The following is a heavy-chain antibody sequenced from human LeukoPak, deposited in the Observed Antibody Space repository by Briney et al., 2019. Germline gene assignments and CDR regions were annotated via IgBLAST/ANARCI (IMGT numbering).Heavy chain of an antibody. Sequence: SVKVSCKASGGTFSSYAISWVRQAPGQGLEWMGGIIPIFGTANYAQKFQGRVTITTDESTSTAYMELSSLRSEDTAVYYCAREVLPRKWKWFDPWGQGTLVTVSS. CDR1: GGTFSSYA. J-gene: IGHJ5*02. V-gene: IGHV1-69*05. D-gene: IGHD3-10*01. CDR2: IIPIFGTA. CDR3: AREVLPRKWKWFDP.